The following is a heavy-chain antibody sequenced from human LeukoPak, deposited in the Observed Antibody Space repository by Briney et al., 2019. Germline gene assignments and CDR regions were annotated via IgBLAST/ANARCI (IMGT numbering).Heavy chain of an antibody. CDR2: IYSDGNTT. CDR1: GFTFSSYW. Sequence: AGGSLRLSCAASGFTFSSYWMHWVRHAPGKGLVWVSRIYSDGNTTNYADSVKGRFTISRDNAKDTLYLQMNSLRAEDTAVYYCARDQGSTSRGIDYWGQGTLVTVSS. CDR3: ARDQGSTSRGIDY. V-gene: IGHV3-74*01. J-gene: IGHJ4*02. D-gene: IGHD2-2*01.